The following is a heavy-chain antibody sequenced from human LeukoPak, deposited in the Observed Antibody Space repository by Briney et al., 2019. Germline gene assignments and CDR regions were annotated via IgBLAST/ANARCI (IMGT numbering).Heavy chain of an antibody. J-gene: IGHJ5*02. CDR2: MNPNTSDT. CDR3: ARSNYDSSGFYNCLAL. Sequence: GASVKVSCKASGYMFTGYYMHWVRQAPGGGLEWMGWMNPNTSDTNYAQKFQGSVTMTRDTSISTAYIELSRLRSDDTAVYYCARSNYDSSGFYNCLALWGQGTPVIVSS. CDR1: GYMFTGYY. D-gene: IGHD3-22*01. V-gene: IGHV1-2*02.